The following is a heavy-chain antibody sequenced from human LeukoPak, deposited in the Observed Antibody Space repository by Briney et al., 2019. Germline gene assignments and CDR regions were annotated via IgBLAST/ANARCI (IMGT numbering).Heavy chain of an antibody. V-gene: IGHV3-23*01. CDR2: FSVTGHRT. CDR3: VKGNGYS. Sequence: GGSLRLSCVVSGFSLNNDAMSWVRQAPGKGLEWISGFSVTGHRTYYADSVKGRFTISREVSRDTLHLQMNSLRVDDTAVYYCVKGNGYSWGKGTTVSVSS. D-gene: IGHD6-13*01. CDR1: GFSLNNDA. J-gene: IGHJ6*04.